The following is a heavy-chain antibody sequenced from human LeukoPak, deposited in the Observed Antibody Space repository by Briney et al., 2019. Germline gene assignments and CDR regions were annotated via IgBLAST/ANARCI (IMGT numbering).Heavy chain of an antibody. CDR2: TSPSGDRT. Sequence: GGSLRLSCAASGFTFGSYAMSWVRRAPGKGLEWVSFTSPSGDRTSNADSVEGRFTISRDNPRNTLYLQMNSLRGEDTAVYYCAIMHGYYDGSGYWVQWGQGTLVTVSS. J-gene: IGHJ4*02. V-gene: IGHV3-23*01. D-gene: IGHD3-22*01. CDR1: GFTFGSYA. CDR3: AIMHGYYDGSGYWVQ.